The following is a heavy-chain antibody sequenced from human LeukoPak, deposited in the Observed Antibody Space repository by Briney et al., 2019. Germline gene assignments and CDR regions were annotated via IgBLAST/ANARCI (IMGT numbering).Heavy chain of an antibody. CDR3: ARGPLKARYCSGGSCYLRAGKGWFDP. CDR2: INHSGST. CDR1: GGSFSGYY. V-gene: IGHV4-34*01. Sequence: PSETLSLTCAVYGGSFSGYYWSWIRQPPGKGLEWIGEINHSGSTNYNPSLKSRVTISVDTSKNQFSLKLSSVTAADTAVYYCARGPLKARYCSGGSCYLRAGKGWFDPWGQGTLVTVSS. J-gene: IGHJ5*02. D-gene: IGHD2-15*01.